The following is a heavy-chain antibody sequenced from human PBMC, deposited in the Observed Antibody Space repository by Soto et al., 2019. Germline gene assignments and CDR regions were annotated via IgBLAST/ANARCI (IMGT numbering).Heavy chain of an antibody. CDR3: AKIHSGSSEGAFDV. Sequence: LRLSCAASGFTFSSYAMSWVRQGPGKGLEWVTLISGSGGVTDYADSVKGRFTVSRDNSKNTMYLELNSLTAGDTAIYYCAKIHSGSSEGAFDVWGQGTVVTVSS. D-gene: IGHD6-19*01. V-gene: IGHV3-23*01. CDR1: GFTFSSYA. J-gene: IGHJ3*01. CDR2: ISGSGGVT.